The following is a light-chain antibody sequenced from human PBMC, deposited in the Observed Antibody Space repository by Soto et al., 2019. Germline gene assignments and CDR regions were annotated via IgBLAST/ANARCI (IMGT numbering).Light chain of an antibody. J-gene: IGKJ4*01. CDR2: DAS. CDR3: QQYDNLLLT. V-gene: IGKV1-33*01. CDR1: QDISNY. Sequence: DIQMTQSPSSLSASVRDRVTITCQASQDISNYLNWYQQKPGKAPKLLIYDASNLETGVQSRFSGSGTGTDFTFTISSLQPEDIATYYCQQYDNLLLTFGGGNKVETK.